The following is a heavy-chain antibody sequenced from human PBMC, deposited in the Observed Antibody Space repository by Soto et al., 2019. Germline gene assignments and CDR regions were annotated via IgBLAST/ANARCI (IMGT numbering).Heavy chain of an antibody. Sequence: GGSLRLSCAASRFTFYSYAMWWVRQAPGKGLEWGSTISVSGGSTYYADSVQGRFTISRDNSKNTLYLQMNSLRAEDTAVYYCAIKCSSTTCYSYGMDVWGQGTTVTVSS. CDR3: AIKCSSTTCYSYGMDV. CDR2: ISVSGGST. J-gene: IGHJ6*02. V-gene: IGHV3-23*01. D-gene: IGHD2-2*01. CDR1: RFTFYSYA.